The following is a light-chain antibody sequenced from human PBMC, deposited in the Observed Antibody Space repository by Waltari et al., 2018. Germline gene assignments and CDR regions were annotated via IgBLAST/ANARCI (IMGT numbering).Light chain of an antibody. Sequence: QLALTQSPSASASLGASVKLTCTLSSGHINYAIAWHQQQPEKGPRYLMKLNSDGSHNKGDGIPDRFSGSSSGAERYLTISSLQSEYEADYYCQTWGTVIQVFGGGTKLTVL. CDR2: LNSDGSH. CDR3: QTWGTVIQV. V-gene: IGLV4-69*01. CDR1: SGHINYA. J-gene: IGLJ2*01.